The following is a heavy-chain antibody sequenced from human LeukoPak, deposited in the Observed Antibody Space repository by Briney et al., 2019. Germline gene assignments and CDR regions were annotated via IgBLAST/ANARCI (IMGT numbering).Heavy chain of an antibody. Sequence: GGSLRLSCVASGFTFSRYGMNWVRQAPGKGLEWVSSIIDSTGYTYYADSVKGRFTISRDNAKTSLYLQMNSLRAEDTAVYYCARDQPRSWAYDQWGQGTLVTVSS. V-gene: IGHV3-21*01. CDR1: GFTFSRYG. CDR2: IIDSTGYT. CDR3: ARDQPRSWAYDQ. D-gene: IGHD3-16*01. J-gene: IGHJ4*02.